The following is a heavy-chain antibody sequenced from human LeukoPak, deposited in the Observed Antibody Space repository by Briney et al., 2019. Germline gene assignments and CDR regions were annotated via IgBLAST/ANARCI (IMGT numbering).Heavy chain of an antibody. CDR2: ISRYTGNT. CDR1: GYTFTSYA. Sequence: ASVKVSCKPSGYTFTSYAMNWVRQAPGQGLEWMGWISRYTGNTNYALQLQGRVTMTTDTSTSTAYMELRSLRSDDTAVYYCARGPYCSSTSCLPTRGVYCYYYYMDVWGKGATVTISS. J-gene: IGHJ6*03. V-gene: IGHV1-18*01. D-gene: IGHD2-2*01. CDR3: ARGPYCSSTSCLPTRGVYCYYYYMDV.